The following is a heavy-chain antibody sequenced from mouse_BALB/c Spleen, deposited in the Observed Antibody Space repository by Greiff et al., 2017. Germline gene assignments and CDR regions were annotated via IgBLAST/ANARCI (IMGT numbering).Heavy chain of an antibody. CDR3: TRSYYYGSSIYAMDY. CDR2: IYPGNSDT. V-gene: IGHV1-5*01. J-gene: IGHJ4*01. Sequence: DVQLQESGTVLARPGASVKMSCKASGYSFTSYWMHWVKQRPGQGLEWIGAIYPGNSDTSYNQKFKGKAKLTAVTSASTAYMELSSLTNEDSAVYYCTRSYYYGSSIYAMDYWGQGTSVTVSS. D-gene: IGHD1-1*01. CDR1: GYSFTSYW.